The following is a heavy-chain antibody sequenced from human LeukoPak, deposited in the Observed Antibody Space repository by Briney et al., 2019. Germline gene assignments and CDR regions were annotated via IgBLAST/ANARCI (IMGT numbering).Heavy chain of an antibody. CDR3: AKEAVNAPGGAFDI. D-gene: IGHD2-21*01. CDR1: GFTFSSFA. J-gene: IGHJ3*02. CDR2: ISGSGSNT. V-gene: IGHV3-23*01. Sequence: GESLRLSCAASGFTFSSFAMNWVRQAPGKGLDWVSAISGSGSNTYYADSVKGRFTISRDNSKNTLYLQMNSLRAEDTAVYYCAKEAVNAPGGAFDIWGQGTMVTVSS.